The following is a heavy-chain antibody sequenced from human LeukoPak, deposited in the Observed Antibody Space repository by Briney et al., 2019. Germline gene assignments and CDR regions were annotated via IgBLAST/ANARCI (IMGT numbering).Heavy chain of an antibody. Sequence: PSETLSHTCAVYGGSFSGYYWSWIRQPPGKGLEWIGEINHSGSTNYNPSLKSRVTISVDTSKNQFSLKLSSVTAADTAVYYCARGSSGWYPVSWGQGTLVTVSS. CDR2: INHSGST. V-gene: IGHV4-34*01. CDR1: GGSFSGYY. CDR3: ARGSSGWYPVS. D-gene: IGHD6-19*01. J-gene: IGHJ5*02.